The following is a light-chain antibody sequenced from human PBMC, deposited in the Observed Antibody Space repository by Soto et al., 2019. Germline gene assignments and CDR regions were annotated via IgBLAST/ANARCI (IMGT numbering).Light chain of an antibody. Sequence: DFQMTQSPSSLSASVGDRVTITCRASQSISSYLNWYQQKPGKAPKLLIYAASSLQSGVTSRFSGSGSGTDFTLTISSLQPEDFATYYCQQSYSTPFAFGPGTKVDI. V-gene: IGKV1-39*01. J-gene: IGKJ3*01. CDR1: QSISSY. CDR3: QQSYSTPFA. CDR2: AAS.